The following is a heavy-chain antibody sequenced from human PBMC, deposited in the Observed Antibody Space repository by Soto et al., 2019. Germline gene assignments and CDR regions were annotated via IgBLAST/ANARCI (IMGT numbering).Heavy chain of an antibody. CDR3: ARDTGGSYDY. CDR2: TRNKAANYMA. V-gene: IGHV3-72*01. Sequence: EVQLVQSGGGLVQPGGSLRLSCAASGFIFSDYYMDWVRQVPGKGLEWIGRTRNKAANYMAEYVASVKGRFIISRDDLQDSMYLQMHSLRTEDTAVYFCARDTGGSYDYWGQGALVTVSS. CDR1: GFIFSDYY. D-gene: IGHD1-26*01. J-gene: IGHJ4*02.